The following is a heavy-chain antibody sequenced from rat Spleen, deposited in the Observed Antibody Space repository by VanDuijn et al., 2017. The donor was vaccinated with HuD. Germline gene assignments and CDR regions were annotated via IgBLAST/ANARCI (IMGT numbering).Heavy chain of an antibody. CDR3: ATGITLV. V-gene: IGHV5-20*01. D-gene: IGHD1-2*01. Sequence: EVKLVESGGGLVQPGRSLKLSCAASGFNFKDYWMGWVRQAPTRGLEWVASINYDSDNTHYRNSVKGRFTISRDNAKSSLYLQMGSLGSGDTATYYCATGITLVWGRGVMVTVSS. CDR2: INYDSDNT. CDR1: GFNFKDYW. J-gene: IGHJ2*01.